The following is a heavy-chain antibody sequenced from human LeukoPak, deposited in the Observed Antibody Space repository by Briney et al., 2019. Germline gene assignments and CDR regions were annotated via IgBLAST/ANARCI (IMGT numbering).Heavy chain of an antibody. V-gene: IGHV3-11*04. CDR2: ISSSGSTI. D-gene: IGHD2-2*01. J-gene: IGHJ4*02. Sequence: PGGSLRLSCAASGFTFSDYYMSWIRQAPGKGLEWVSYISSSGSTIYYADSVKGRFTISRDNAKNSLYLQMNSLRAEDTAVYYCARGRKYCSSTSCYLLDYWGQGTLVTVSS. CDR3: ARGRKYCSSTSCYLLDY. CDR1: GFTFSDYY.